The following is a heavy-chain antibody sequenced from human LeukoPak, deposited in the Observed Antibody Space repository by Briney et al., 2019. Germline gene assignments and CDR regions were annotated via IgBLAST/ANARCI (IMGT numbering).Heavy chain of an antibody. CDR1: DGSITNYE. V-gene: IGHV4-59*01. Sequence: PSETLSLTCTVSDGSITNYEWSWVRQPPGKGLEFIGHVHYSGTANYNPSLRSRVTISIDTSKKHSFLKLKSVTAADTAVYYCAKESGRGTFDVWGQGTMVIVSS. CDR3: AKESGRGTFDV. D-gene: IGHD3-10*01. CDR2: VHYSGTA. J-gene: IGHJ3*01.